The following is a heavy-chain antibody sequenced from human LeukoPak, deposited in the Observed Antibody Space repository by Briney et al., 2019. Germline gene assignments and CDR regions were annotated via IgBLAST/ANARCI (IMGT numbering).Heavy chain of an antibody. Sequence: SVKVSCKASGGTFSSYAISWVRQAPGQGLEWMGGIIPIFGTANYAQKFQGRVTITADESTSTAYMELSSLRAEDTAVYYCAKKGATTGDFDYWGQGTLVTVSS. J-gene: IGHJ4*02. CDR1: GGTFSSYA. CDR3: AKKGATTGDFDY. D-gene: IGHD1-26*01. CDR2: IIPIFGTA. V-gene: IGHV1-69*13.